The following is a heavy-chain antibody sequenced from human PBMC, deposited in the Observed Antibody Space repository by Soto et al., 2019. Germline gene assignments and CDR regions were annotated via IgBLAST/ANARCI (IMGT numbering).Heavy chain of an antibody. CDR2: ISYDGSNK. CDR1: GFTFSSYA. CDR3: ARDRDMGTAMVSYYYYYGMDV. D-gene: IGHD5-18*01. V-gene: IGHV3-30-3*01. J-gene: IGHJ6*02. Sequence: GGSLRLSCAASGFTFSSYAMHWVRQAPGKGLEWVAVISYDGSNKYYADSVKGRFTISRDNSKNTLYLQMNSLRAEDTAVYYCARDRDMGTAMVSYYYYYGMDVWGQGTTVTVSS.